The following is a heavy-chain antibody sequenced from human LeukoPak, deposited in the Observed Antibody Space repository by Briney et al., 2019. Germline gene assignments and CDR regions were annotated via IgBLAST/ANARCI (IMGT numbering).Heavy chain of an antibody. D-gene: IGHD7-27*01. CDR1: GFTVSSNY. CDR3: AQDLAWGAFDH. V-gene: IGHV3-53*01. Sequence: GGSLRLSCAASGFTVSSNYMSWVRQAPGKGLEWVSVIYSGGSTYYADSVKGRFTISRDDSKNTLSLQMNSLRVEDTAVYYCAQDLAWGAFDHWGRGTLVTVSS. CDR2: IYSGGST. J-gene: IGHJ4*02.